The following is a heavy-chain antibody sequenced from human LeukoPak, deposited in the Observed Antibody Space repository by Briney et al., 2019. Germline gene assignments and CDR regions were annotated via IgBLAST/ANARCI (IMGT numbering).Heavy chain of an antibody. CDR1: GYTFTTYS. D-gene: IGHD2-2*01. Sequence: ASVKVSCKASGYTFTTYSLAWVPHAPGQSLEWMGCISANNGGTNYAQSFQDRVTLTRDTTTNTAYMELRSLRSDDTAIIYCSTATQPRGYFLHWGQGTLVTVSS. V-gene: IGHV1-18*01. J-gene: IGHJ1*01. CDR3: STATQPRGYFLH. CDR2: ISANNGGT.